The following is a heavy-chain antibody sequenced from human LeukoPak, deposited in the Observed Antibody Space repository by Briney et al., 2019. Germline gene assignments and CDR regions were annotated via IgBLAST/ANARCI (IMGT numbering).Heavy chain of an antibody. CDR2: IYYSGST. CDR3: ARDSGTTSDAFDI. Sequence: SETLSLTCAVSGGSISSYYWSWIRQPPGKGLEWIGYIYYSGSTNYNPSLKSRVTISVDTSKNQFSLKLSSVTAADTAVYYCARDSGTTSDAFDIWGQGTMVTVSS. CDR1: GGSISSYY. V-gene: IGHV4-59*01. D-gene: IGHD1-7*01. J-gene: IGHJ3*02.